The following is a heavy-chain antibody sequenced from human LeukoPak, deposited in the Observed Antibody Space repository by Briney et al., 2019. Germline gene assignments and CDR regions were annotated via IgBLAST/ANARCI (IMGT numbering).Heavy chain of an antibody. D-gene: IGHD1/OR15-1a*01. CDR1: GFTFTTFG. Sequence: QSGGSLRLSCAASGFTFTTFGIHWVRQAPGKGLEWVAAISPDGNIEYYTDSVKGRFTISRDNSKNMIYLQMNSLRGEDSAVYYCAKINNDDDYWGQGTRVTVSS. J-gene: IGHJ4*02. CDR3: AKINNDDDY. V-gene: IGHV3-30*18. CDR2: ISPDGNIE.